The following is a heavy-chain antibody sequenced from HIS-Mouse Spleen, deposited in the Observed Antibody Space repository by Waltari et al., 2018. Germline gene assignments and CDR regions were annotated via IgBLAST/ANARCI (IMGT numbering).Heavy chain of an antibody. CDR2: IYYSGST. D-gene: IGHD4-17*01. V-gene: IGHV4-39*01. CDR1: GGPISSSRYY. Sequence: QLPLQESGPGLVTPSATLSLTCPVPGGPISSSRYYWGWIRQPPGKGLEWIGSIYYSGSTYYNPSLKSRVTISVDTSKNQFSLKLSSVTAADTAVYYCAYGDYFDYWGQGTLVTVSS. CDR3: AYGDYFDY. J-gene: IGHJ4*02.